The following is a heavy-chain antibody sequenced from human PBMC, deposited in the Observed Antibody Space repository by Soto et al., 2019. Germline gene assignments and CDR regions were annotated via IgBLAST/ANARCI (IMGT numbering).Heavy chain of an antibody. CDR2: ISYDGSNK. CDR3: ARTGTIFGAVRDCYYGMDV. CDR1: GGSFSSYV. J-gene: IGHJ6*02. Sequence: GGSMTLSSAASGGSFSSYVMHWVSPANGKGRGWVAVISYDGSNKYYADSVKGRFTISRDNAKNTRYLQMNSLRAEDTAVYYCARTGTIFGAVRDCYYGMDVWGQGTTVTVSS. V-gene: IGHV3-30-3*01. D-gene: IGHD3-3*01.